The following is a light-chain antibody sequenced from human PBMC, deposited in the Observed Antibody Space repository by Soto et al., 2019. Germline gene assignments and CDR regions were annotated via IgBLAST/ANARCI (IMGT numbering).Light chain of an antibody. J-gene: IGLJ2*01. V-gene: IGLV2-14*01. Sequence: QSVLTQPDSVSGSPGQSITISCSGTSSDGDSVSWYQQHPGKAPKLIIYEVTNRPSGVSNRFSGSKSDYTASLTISGLQAEDEADYYCSSYTAASTLDVVFGGGTKVTVL. CDR3: SSYTAASTLDVV. CDR1: SSDGDS. CDR2: EVT.